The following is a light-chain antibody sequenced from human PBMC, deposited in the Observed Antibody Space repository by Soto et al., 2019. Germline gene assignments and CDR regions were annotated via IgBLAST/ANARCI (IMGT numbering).Light chain of an antibody. Sequence: EIVLTQSPVTLSLSPLERATLSCRASQSVSSSYLAWYQQKPGQAPRLLIYGASSRATGIPDRFSGSGSGTDFTLTISRLEPEDFAVYYCQHLTFGPGTKVDIK. CDR3: QHLT. V-gene: IGKV3-20*01. CDR2: GAS. CDR1: QSVSSSY. J-gene: IGKJ3*01.